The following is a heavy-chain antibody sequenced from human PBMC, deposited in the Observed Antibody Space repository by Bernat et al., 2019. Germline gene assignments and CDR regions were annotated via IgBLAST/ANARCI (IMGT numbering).Heavy chain of an antibody. Sequence: QVQLVQSGAEVKKPGASVKVSCKVSGYTFTSYYMHWVRQAPGQGLEWMGIINPSGGSTSYAQKFQGRVTMTRDTSTSTVYMELSSLRSEDTAVYYCATGEQQLVSDYWGQGTLVTVSS. J-gene: IGHJ4*02. CDR2: INPSGGST. CDR3: ATGEQQLVSDY. CDR1: GYTFTSYY. D-gene: IGHD6-13*01. V-gene: IGHV1-46*03.